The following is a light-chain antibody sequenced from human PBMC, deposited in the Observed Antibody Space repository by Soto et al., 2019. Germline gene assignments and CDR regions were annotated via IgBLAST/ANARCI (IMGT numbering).Light chain of an antibody. Sequence: QSALTQPASVSGSPGQSISISCTGTSSDVGAYDRVSWYQHHPGKAPKLLIYEVTNRPSGVSTRFSGSKSANTASLTISGPQPEDEASYYCASYTRVDSWVFGGGTQLTVL. CDR1: SSDVGAYDR. V-gene: IGLV2-14*01. CDR3: ASYTRVDSWV. J-gene: IGLJ3*02. CDR2: EVT.